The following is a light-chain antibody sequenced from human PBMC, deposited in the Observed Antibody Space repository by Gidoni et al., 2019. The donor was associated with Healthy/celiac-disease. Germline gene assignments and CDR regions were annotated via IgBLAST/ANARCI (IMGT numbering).Light chain of an antibody. CDR2: DVS. V-gene: IGLV2-14*01. CDR3: SSYTSSSTLGV. Sequence: QSALTQPASVSGSPGRSITISCTGTSSDVGGYNYVSWYQQHPGKAPKLMIYDVSNRPSGVSNRFSGSKSCNTASLTISGLQAEDEADYYCSSYTSSSTLGVFGGGTKLTVL. J-gene: IGLJ3*02. CDR1: SSDVGGYNY.